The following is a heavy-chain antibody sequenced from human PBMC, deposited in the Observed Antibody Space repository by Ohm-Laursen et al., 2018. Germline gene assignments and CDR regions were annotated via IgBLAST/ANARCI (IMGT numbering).Heavy chain of an antibody. D-gene: IGHD2-2*01. V-gene: IGHV3-23*01. CDR2: ISGSGGST. CDR1: GFTFSNYG. Sequence: SLRLSCTASGFTFSNYGMSWVRQAPGKGLEWVSAISGSGGSTYYADSVKGRFTISRDNSKNTLYLQMSSLRAEDTAVYYCAKDKVIVVPTPSYYFDYWGQGTLVTVSS. CDR3: AKDKVIVVPTPSYYFDY. J-gene: IGHJ4*02.